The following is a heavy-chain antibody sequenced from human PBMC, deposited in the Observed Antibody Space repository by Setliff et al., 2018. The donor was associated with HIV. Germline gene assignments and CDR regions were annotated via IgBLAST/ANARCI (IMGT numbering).Heavy chain of an antibody. CDR1: GGSISSYY. V-gene: IGHV4-39*07. Sequence: LSLTCTVSGGSISSYYWGWIRQPPGKGLEWLGSFYYSGSTYYNPSLQSRVTISADTSKNQFSLKLSSVTAADTAVYYCARGGGPDTNFDLWGQGTLVTVSS. J-gene: IGHJ4*02. CDR2: FYYSGST. D-gene: IGHD5-18*01. CDR3: ARGGGPDTNFDL.